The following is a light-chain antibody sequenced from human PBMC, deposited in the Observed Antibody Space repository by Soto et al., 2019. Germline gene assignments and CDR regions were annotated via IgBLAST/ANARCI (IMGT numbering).Light chain of an antibody. V-gene: IGLV2-14*01. CDR3: SSYTSSSTLEVV. CDR1: SSDVGGYNY. CDR2: DVS. Sequence: QSALTQPASVSGSPGQSITISCTGTSSDVGGYNYVSWYQQHPGKAPKLMIYDVSNRPSGVSNHFSGSKSGNTASLTISGLQAEDEAVYYCSSYTSSSTLEVVFGGGTKVTVL. J-gene: IGLJ2*01.